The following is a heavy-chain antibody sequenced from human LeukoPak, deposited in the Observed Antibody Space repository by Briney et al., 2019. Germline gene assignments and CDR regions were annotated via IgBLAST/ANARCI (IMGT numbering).Heavy chain of an antibody. CDR1: GVTFSGYT. CDR2: ISSRSSNI. J-gene: IGHJ4*01. Sequence: GGSLRLSCSASGVTFSGYTMNWARQAPGKGLEWVSSISSRSSNIYYADSVKGRFTISRDNAKNSLYLQMNSLRAEDTAVYYCARALYYDILTGYQTHTYYFDYWGLGTLVTVSS. CDR3: ARALYYDILTGYQTHTYYFDY. D-gene: IGHD3-9*01. V-gene: IGHV3-21*01.